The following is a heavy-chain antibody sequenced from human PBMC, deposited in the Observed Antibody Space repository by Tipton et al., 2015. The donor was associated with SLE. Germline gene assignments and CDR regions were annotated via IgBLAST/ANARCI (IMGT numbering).Heavy chain of an antibody. Sequence: TLSLTCTVSGGSISTGGYYWTWIRQHPGKGLEWIGYLYYSGSTYYNPSLESRLSISIDTSMNQFSLKLSSVTAADTAVYYCARNRYRGYAAETNYYNYYYLDVWGKGTTVTVSS. CDR3: ARNRYRGYAAETNYYNYYYLDV. D-gene: IGHD5-12*01. CDR1: GGSISTGGYY. CDR2: LYYSGST. J-gene: IGHJ6*03. V-gene: IGHV4-31*03.